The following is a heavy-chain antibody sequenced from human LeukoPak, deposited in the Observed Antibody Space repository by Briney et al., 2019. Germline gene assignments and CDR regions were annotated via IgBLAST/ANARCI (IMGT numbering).Heavy chain of an antibody. CDR3: ARASDHSGSYPGDY. CDR1: GFPFSSYW. J-gene: IGHJ4*02. CDR2: IWYDGSNK. V-gene: IGHV3-33*08. D-gene: IGHD1-26*01. Sequence: GGSLRLSCVASGFPFSSYWMTWVRQAPGKGLEWVAVIWYDGSNKYYADSVKGRFTISRDNSKNTLYLQMNSLRAEDTAVYYCARASDHSGSYPGDYWGQGTLVTVSS.